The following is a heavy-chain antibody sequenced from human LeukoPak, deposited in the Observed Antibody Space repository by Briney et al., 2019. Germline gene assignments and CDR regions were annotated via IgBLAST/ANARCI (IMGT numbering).Heavy chain of an antibody. CDR1: GYTFTGYY. J-gene: IGHJ4*02. D-gene: IGHD3-22*01. CDR3: ASLGYYDSSGYYFY. Sequence: GASVKVSCKASGYTFTGYYMYWVRQAPGQGLEWMGRINPNSGGTNYAQKFQGRVTMTRDTSISTAYMELSRLRSDDTAVYYCASLGYYDSSGYYFYWGQGTLVTVSS. CDR2: INPNSGGT. V-gene: IGHV1-2*06.